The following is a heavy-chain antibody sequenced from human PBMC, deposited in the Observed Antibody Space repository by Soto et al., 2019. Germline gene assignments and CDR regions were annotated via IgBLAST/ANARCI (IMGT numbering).Heavy chain of an antibody. V-gene: IGHV4-39*01. J-gene: IGHJ4*02. D-gene: IGHD4-17*01. CDR1: GGSVSVDSYY. Sequence: SETLSLTCAVSGGSVSVDSYYWAWIRQPPGKGLEWIATIHYRGNTYYATSLKSRATISIDTSKNQFSLMLASVTATDTAFYYCARLATTVSTPNYWGQGTLVTVSS. CDR3: ARLATTVSTPNY. CDR2: IHYRGNT.